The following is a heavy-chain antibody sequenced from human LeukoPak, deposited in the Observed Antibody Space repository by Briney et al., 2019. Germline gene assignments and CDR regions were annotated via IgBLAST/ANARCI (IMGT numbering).Heavy chain of an antibody. V-gene: IGHV3-30*03. D-gene: IGHD2-21*01. CDR3: AGAIGYFDY. CDR1: GSTFSTHA. CDR2: VSPDGTDK. J-gene: IGHJ4*02. Sequence: PGGSLGLSCAGSGSTFSTHAMHWVRQTPGMGLEWVRVVSPDGTDKYYADSVKGRFTISRDNSRNTIYLQMNSLRSEDTAVYYCAGAIGYFDYWGQGALVTVSS.